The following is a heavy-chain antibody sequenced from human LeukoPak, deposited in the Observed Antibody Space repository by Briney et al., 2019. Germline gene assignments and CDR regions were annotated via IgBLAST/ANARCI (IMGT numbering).Heavy chain of an antibody. CDR2: INPNSGGT. CDR1: GYTFTGYY. CDR3: ARNLRFLEWYPFDY. V-gene: IGHV1-2*02. Sequence: ASVKVSCKASGYTFTGYYMHWVRQAPGQGLEWMGWINPNSGGTNYAQKFQGRVTMTRDTSISTAYMELSRLRSDDTAVYYCARNLRFLEWYPFDYWGQGTLVTVSS. J-gene: IGHJ4*02. D-gene: IGHD3-3*01.